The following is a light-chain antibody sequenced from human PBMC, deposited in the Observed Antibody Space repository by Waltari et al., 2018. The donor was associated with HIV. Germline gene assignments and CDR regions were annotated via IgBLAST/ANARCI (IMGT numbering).Light chain of an antibody. Sequence: DIQMTQSPSSLSASVGDRVTITCRASENINSILNWFHQKPGKAPKFLIYTASSFQSGVPSRFSGSGSGTDFTLTISSLQPEDFGTYYCLQSYSTPWTFGQGTKVEIK. CDR1: ENINSI. CDR2: TAS. V-gene: IGKV1-39*01. J-gene: IGKJ1*01. CDR3: LQSYSTPWT.